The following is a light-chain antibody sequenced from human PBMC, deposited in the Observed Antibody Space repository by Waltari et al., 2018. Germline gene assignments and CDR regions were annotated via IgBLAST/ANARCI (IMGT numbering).Light chain of an antibody. Sequence: EIILTQSPATLSVFPGEETSLSCRASQIVNTNLAWYQHKPGQAPRLLIYGASIRATGIPARFRVSGSGTEFTLTISSLQSEDLAVYYCQQYINRPRTFGQGTKVEIK. V-gene: IGKV3-15*01. CDR1: QIVNTN. CDR3: QQYINRPRT. J-gene: IGKJ1*01. CDR2: GAS.